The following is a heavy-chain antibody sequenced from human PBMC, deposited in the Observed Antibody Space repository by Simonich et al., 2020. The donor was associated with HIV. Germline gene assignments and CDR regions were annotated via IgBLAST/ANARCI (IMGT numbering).Heavy chain of an antibody. Sequence: QVQLQQWGAGLLKPSETLSLTCAVYGGSFSGNYWSGIRQPPGKGLEGIGEINHSGSTNDNPSLKSRVTISVDTSKNQFSLKLSSVTAADTAVYYCATTINYEDAFDIWGQGTMVTVSS. CDR2: INHSGST. CDR3: ATTINYEDAFDI. CDR1: GGSFSGNY. J-gene: IGHJ3*02. V-gene: IGHV4-34*01. D-gene: IGHD4-4*01.